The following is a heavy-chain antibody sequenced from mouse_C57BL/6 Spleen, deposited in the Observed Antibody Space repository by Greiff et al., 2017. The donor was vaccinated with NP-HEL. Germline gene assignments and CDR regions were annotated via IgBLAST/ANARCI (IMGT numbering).Heavy chain of an antibody. CDR2: ISSGSGTI. V-gene: IGHV5-17*01. D-gene: IGHD1-1*01. CDR1: GFTFSDYG. Sequence: DVKLVESGGGLVKPGGSLKLSCAASGFTFSDYGMHWVRQAPEKGLEWVAYISSGSGTIYYADTVKGRFTISRDNAKNTLFLQMTSLRSEDTAMYYCARDYYGVDYWGQGTTLTVSS. CDR3: ARDYYGVDY. J-gene: IGHJ2*01.